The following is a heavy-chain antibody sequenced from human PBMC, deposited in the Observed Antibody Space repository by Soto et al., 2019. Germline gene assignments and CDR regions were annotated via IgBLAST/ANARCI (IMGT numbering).Heavy chain of an antibody. D-gene: IGHD3-10*01. V-gene: IGHV1-8*01. CDR2: MNPNTGNT. CDR1: GYTFTSYG. CDR3: ARADRYGSGSYYFDY. Sequence: QVQLVQSGAELKKPGASVKVSCKASGYTFTSYGVNWVRQAAGQGLEWMGWMNPNTGNTGYAQKFQGRATMTRNTSISTAYMELSSLTSEDTAVYYCARADRYGSGSYYFDYWGQGTLVTVSS. J-gene: IGHJ4*02.